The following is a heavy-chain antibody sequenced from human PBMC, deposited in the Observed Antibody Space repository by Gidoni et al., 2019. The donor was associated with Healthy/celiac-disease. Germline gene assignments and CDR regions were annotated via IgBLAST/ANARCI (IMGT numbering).Heavy chain of an antibody. CDR3: AREEGAIGQNDAFDI. J-gene: IGHJ3*02. D-gene: IGHD3-16*02. CDR2: ISSSGSTI. Sequence: QVQLVESGGGLVKPGGSLRLSCGASGFAFRYYYMSWIRQAPGKGLEWVSYISSSGSTIYYADSVKGRFTISRDNAKNSLYLQMNSLRAEDTAVYYCAREEGAIGQNDAFDIWGQGTMVTVSS. CDR1: GFAFRYYY. V-gene: IGHV3-11*01.